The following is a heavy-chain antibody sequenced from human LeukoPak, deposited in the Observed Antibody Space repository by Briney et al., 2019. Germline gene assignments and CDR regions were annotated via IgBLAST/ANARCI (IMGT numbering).Heavy chain of an antibody. Sequence: SETLSLTCTVSGASISGYYWSWIRQPPGKGLEWIGYIYYSGSTSYNPSLKSRVTISVDTSKNQFSLKLSSVTAADTAVYYCAREGARWEPSFSAFDIWGQGTMVTVSS. CDR3: AREGARWEPSFSAFDI. CDR2: IYYSGST. CDR1: GASISGYY. V-gene: IGHV4-59*01. J-gene: IGHJ3*02. D-gene: IGHD1-26*01.